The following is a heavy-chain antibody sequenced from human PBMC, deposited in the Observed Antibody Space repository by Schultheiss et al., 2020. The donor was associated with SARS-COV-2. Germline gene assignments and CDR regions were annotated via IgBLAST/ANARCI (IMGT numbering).Heavy chain of an antibody. J-gene: IGHJ4*02. D-gene: IGHD2-2*02. Sequence: GESLKISCKGSGYSFTSYWIGWVRQMPGKGLEWMGIIYPGDSDTRYSPSFQGQVTISADKSISTAYLQWSSLKASDTAMYYCARRYCSSTSCYNGFDYWGQGTLVTVSS. V-gene: IGHV5-51*01. CDR1: GYSFTSYW. CDR2: IYPGDSDT. CDR3: ARRYCSSTSCYNGFDY.